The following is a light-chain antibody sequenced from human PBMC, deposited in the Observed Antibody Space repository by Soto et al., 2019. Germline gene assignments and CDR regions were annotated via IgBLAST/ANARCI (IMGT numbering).Light chain of an antibody. CDR1: QSVRSS. CDR3: QQRSSWLLT. V-gene: IGKV3-11*01. J-gene: IGKJ4*01. CDR2: DAS. Sequence: EFVLTQSPATLSLSPGERATLSCRASQSVRSSLAWYQQKLGQAPRLLIYDASNRATGIPARFSGSGSGTDFTLTISSLEPEDFAVYYCQQRSSWLLTFGRGTKVEIK.